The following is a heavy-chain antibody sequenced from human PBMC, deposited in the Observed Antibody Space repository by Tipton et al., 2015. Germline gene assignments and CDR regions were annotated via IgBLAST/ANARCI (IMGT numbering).Heavy chain of an antibody. CDR3: ARGNPDSAGFSRRPSDV. D-gene: IGHD3-22*01. V-gene: IGHV4-61*01. CDR2: IYYSGST. CDR1: GDSVNSGNYY. J-gene: IGHJ3*01. Sequence: TLSLTCTVSGDSVNSGNYYWSWIRQPPGKGLEWIGNIYYSGSTDYNPSLRSRVTISVDTSTKPFSLKLSFVTAADTAVYYCARGNPDSAGFSRRPSDVWGQGTLVTVSS.